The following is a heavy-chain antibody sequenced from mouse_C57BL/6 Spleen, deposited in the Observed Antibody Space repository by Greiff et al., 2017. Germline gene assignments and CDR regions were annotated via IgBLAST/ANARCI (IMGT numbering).Heavy chain of an antibody. CDR3: ARNFDYDTFWFAY. V-gene: IGHV2-2*01. D-gene: IGHD2-4*01. CDR2: IWSGGST. Sequence: QVQLQQSGPGLVQPSQSLSITCTVSGFSLTSYGVHWVRQSPGKGLEWLGVIWSGGSTDYNAAFISRLSISKDNSKSKVFFKMNSLQADDTAIYYCARNFDYDTFWFAYWGQGTLVTVSA. CDR1: GFSLTSYG. J-gene: IGHJ3*01.